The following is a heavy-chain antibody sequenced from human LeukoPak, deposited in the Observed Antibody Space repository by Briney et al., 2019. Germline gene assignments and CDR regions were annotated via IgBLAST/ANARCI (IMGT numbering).Heavy chain of an antibody. V-gene: IGHV4-39*01. J-gene: IGHJ6*02. CDR1: GGSISSSSYY. D-gene: IGHD3-10*01. CDR3: ARRFYGSGSSNNYYYYYYGMDV. Sequence: SETLSLTCTVSGGSISSSSYYWGWIRQPPGKGLEWIGSIYYSGSTYYNPSLKSRVTISVDTSKNQFSLKLSSVTAADTAVYYCARRFYGSGSSNNYYYYYYGMDVWGQGTTVTVSS. CDR2: IYYSGST.